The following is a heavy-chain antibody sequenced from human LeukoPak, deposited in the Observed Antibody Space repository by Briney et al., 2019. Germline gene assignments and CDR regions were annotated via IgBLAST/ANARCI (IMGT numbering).Heavy chain of an antibody. V-gene: IGHV3-21*01. CDR1: GFTFSSYS. Sequence: GGSLRLSCAASGFTFSSYSMNWVRQAPGKGLEWVSSISSSSSYIYYADSVKGRFTISRDNAKNSLYLQMNSLRAEDTAVYYCARAVAGPTGSAHWGQGTLVTVSS. J-gene: IGHJ4*02. D-gene: IGHD6-19*01. CDR2: ISSSSSYI. CDR3: ARAVAGPTGSAH.